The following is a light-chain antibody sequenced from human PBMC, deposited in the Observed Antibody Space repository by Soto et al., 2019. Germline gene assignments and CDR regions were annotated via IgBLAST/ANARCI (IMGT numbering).Light chain of an antibody. V-gene: IGLV2-8*01. J-gene: IGLJ1*01. CDR1: SVDVGGYKY. CDR3: SSYAGINNLGV. CDR2: EVN. Sequence: QSALTQPPSAPGFPERSVTIPCTGTSVDVGGYKYVSWYQQHPGKAPKLMIFEVNKRPSGVPDRFSGSKSGNTASLTVSGLQAEDEADYYCSSYAGINNLGVFGTGTKVTVL.